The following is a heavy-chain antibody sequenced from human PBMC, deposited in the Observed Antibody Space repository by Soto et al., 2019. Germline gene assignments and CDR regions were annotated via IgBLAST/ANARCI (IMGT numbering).Heavy chain of an antibody. J-gene: IGHJ4*02. V-gene: IGHV4-39*07. Sequence: PSETLSLTCTVSGGSISSSSYYWGWIRQPPGKGLEWIGSIYYSGSTNYNPSLKSRVAISVDTSKNQFSLKLSSVTAADTAVYYCAREGIAAVTLEYWGQGTLVTVSS. D-gene: IGHD6-13*01. CDR2: IYYSGST. CDR1: GGSISSSSYY. CDR3: AREGIAAVTLEY.